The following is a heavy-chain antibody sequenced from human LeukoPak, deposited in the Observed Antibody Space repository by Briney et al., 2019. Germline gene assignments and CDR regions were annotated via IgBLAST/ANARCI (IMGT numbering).Heavy chain of an antibody. CDR1: GGSISSSSDY. J-gene: IGHJ4*02. CDR3: ARQGSSWYYFDY. Sequence: SETLSLTCTVSGGSISSSSDYWGWIRQPPGKGLEWIGTIYYSGSTYYNPSLKSRVTKSVDTSKNQFSLKLSSVTAADTSVYYCARQGSSWYYFDYWGQGTLVTVSS. D-gene: IGHD6-13*01. CDR2: IYYSGST. V-gene: IGHV4-39*01.